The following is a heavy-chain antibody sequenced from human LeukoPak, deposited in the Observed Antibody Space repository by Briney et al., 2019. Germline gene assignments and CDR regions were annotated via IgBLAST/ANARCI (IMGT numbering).Heavy chain of an antibody. V-gene: IGHV5-51*01. CDR3: ARRVTYYYDSSGYYLFDY. J-gene: IGHJ4*02. Sequence: SGESLKISCKGSGYSFTSYWIGWVRQMPGKGLEWMGIIYPGDSDTRYSPFFQGQVTISADKSISTAYLRWSSLKASDTAMYYCARRVTYYYDSSGYYLFDYWGQGTLVTVPS. D-gene: IGHD3-22*01. CDR1: GYSFTSYW. CDR2: IYPGDSDT.